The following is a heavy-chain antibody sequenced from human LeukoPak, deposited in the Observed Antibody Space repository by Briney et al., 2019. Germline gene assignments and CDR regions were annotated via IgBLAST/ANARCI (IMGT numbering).Heavy chain of an antibody. Sequence: SETLSLTCTVSGGSISSGGYYWSWIRQHPGKGLEWIGYIYYSGSTYYNPSLKSRVTISVDTSKNQFSLKLSSVTAADTAVYYCAGPLRRDYYYYGMDVWGQGTTVTVSS. V-gene: IGHV4-31*03. J-gene: IGHJ6*02. CDR1: GGSISSGGYY. D-gene: IGHD3-16*01. CDR3: AGPLRRDYYYYGMDV. CDR2: IYYSGST.